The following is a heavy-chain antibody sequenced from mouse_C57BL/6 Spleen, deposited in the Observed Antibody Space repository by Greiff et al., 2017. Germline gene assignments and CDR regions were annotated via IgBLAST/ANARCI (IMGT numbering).Heavy chain of an antibody. CDR1: GFTFSSYA. CDR3: ARRFYYYGSSYWYFDV. V-gene: IGHV5-4*03. Sequence: EVMLVESGGGLVKPGGSLKLSCAASGFTFSSYAMSWVRQTPEKRLEWVATISDGGSYTYYPDNVKGRFTISRANAKNNLYLQRSHLKSEDTVMYYCARRFYYYGSSYWYFDVWGTGTTVTVSS. CDR2: ISDGGSYT. D-gene: IGHD1-1*01. J-gene: IGHJ1*03.